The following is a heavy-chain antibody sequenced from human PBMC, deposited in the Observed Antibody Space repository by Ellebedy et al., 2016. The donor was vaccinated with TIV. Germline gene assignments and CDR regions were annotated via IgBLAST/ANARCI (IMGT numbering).Heavy chain of an antibody. CDR1: GLTFSSYN. J-gene: IGHJ4*02. V-gene: IGHV3-53*01. CDR2: VYSGGNT. CDR3: ARGPVRYTQKGGFLDY. D-gene: IGHD3-16*01. Sequence: GESLKISCAASGLTFSSYNMNWVRQAPEKGLEWVSVVYSGGNTYYADSVKGRFTISRDNSKNTLSLEMNSLRVDDTAVYFCARGPVRYTQKGGFLDYWGQGTLVTVSS.